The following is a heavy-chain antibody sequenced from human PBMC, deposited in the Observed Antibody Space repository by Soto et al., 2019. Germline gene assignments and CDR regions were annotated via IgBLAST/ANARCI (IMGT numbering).Heavy chain of an antibody. CDR3: ARGPHYFGSGSDAFDI. V-gene: IGHV3-21*01. D-gene: IGHD3-10*01. J-gene: IGHJ3*02. Sequence: PGGSLRLSCAASGFTFSYYSMNWVRQAPGKGLEWVSSITSSSTYIYYADSVKGRFTISRDNAKNSLYLQMNSLRVEDTAVYYCARGPHYFGSGSDAFDIWGQGTMVTVSS. CDR2: ITSSSTYI. CDR1: GFTFSYYS.